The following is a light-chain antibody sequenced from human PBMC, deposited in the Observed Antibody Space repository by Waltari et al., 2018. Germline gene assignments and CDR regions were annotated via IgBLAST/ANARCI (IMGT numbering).Light chain of an antibody. V-gene: IGKV1-12*01. Sequence: DIQMTQSPSSVSASVGYRVTVTCRASQDISSRLAWYQQQPGKAPRLLIYDTSTLQSGVPSRFSGSGSGTDFTLTISSLQPEDSATYSCQQGGSFPFTFGPGTKVNI. CDR1: QDISSR. CDR2: DTS. CDR3: QQGGSFPFT. J-gene: IGKJ3*01.